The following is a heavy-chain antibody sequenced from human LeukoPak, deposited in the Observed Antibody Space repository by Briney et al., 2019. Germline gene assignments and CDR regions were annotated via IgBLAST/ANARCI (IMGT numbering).Heavy chain of an antibody. CDR2: INPNGGGT. V-gene: IGHV1-2*02. Sequence: ASVKVSCKASGYTFTGYYMHWVRQAPGQGLEWMGWINPNGGGTNYAQKFQGRVTMTRDTSISTAYMELSRLRSDDTAVYYCARDRFDDSNGYYYHYYYYMDVWGKGTTVTVSS. D-gene: IGHD3-22*01. CDR1: GYTFTGYY. CDR3: ARDRFDDSNGYYYHYYYYMDV. J-gene: IGHJ6*03.